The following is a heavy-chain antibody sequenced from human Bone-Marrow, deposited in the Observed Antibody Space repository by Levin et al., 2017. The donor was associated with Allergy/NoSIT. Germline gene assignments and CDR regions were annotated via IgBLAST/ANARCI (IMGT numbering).Heavy chain of an antibody. Sequence: GESLKISCAGSGFTFSSYTMVWVRQAPGKGLEWVTVISHDGSDKYYADFVKGRFAISGDNSKNTMYLQMNSLRAEDTAMYYCVRDGPVDTAFDNWGQGTLVTVSS. CDR1: GFTFSSYT. J-gene: IGHJ4*02. CDR2: ISHDGSDK. CDR3: VRDGPVDTAFDN. V-gene: IGHV3-30*09. D-gene: IGHD5-18*01.